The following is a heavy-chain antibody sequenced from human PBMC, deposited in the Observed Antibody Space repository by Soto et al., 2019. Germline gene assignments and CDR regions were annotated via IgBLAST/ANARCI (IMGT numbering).Heavy chain of an antibody. CDR2: IKSKTDGGTT. CDR3: TRGSGSYYN. CDR1: GFTFSNAW. D-gene: IGHD3-10*01. V-gene: IGHV3-15*07. J-gene: IGHJ4*02. Sequence: GGSLRLSCAASGFTFSNAWMNWVRQAPGKGLEWVGRIKSKTDGGTTDYAAPVKGRFTISRDDSKNTLYLQLNSVTPEDTAVYYCTRGSGSYYNWGQGTLVTVSS.